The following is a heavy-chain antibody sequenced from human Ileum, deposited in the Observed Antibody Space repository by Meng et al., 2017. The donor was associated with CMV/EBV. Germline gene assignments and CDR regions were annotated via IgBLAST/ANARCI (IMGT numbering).Heavy chain of an antibody. CDR2: IQNDGISI. Sequence: GESLKISCAASGFSFSSYWMHWVRQVPGRGLEWISRIQNDGISIVYADSVKGRFTISRDNAKSTLYLHMNSLRLEDTAAYYCARDGSYRFDYWGQGTLVTVSS. J-gene: IGHJ4*02. CDR1: GFSFSSYW. CDR3: ARDGSYRFDY. V-gene: IGHV3-74*01. D-gene: IGHD1-26*01.